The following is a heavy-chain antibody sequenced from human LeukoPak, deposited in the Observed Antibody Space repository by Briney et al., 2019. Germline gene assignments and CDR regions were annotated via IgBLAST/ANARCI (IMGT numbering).Heavy chain of an antibody. CDR1: GFSFNNYA. CDR3: AKGAYDYIEIAYFDY. V-gene: IGHV3-23*01. D-gene: IGHD5-12*01. Sequence: TGGSLRLSCVASGFSFNNYAMNWVRQAPGKGLEWVSLIIGSSGSTFYADSVKGRFTISRDKSKNTLYLQMNSLRAEDTAVHYCAKGAYDYIEIAYFDYWGQGSLVTVSS. J-gene: IGHJ4*02. CDR2: IIGSSGST.